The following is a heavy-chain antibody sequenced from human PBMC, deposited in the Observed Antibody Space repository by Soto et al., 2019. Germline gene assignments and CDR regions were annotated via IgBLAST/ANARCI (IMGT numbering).Heavy chain of an antibody. CDR3: AREIGRELYIPSWPLDP. CDR1: GYTFTSYY. J-gene: IGHJ5*02. V-gene: IGHV1-46*01. D-gene: IGHD1-26*01. CDR2: INPSGGST. Sequence: QVQLVQSGAEVKKPGASVKVSCKASGYTFTSYYMHWVRQAPGQGLEWMGIINPSGGSTSYAQKFQGRVTMTRDTSTSTVYMELSSLRSEDTAVYYCAREIGRELYIPSWPLDPWGQGTLVTVSS.